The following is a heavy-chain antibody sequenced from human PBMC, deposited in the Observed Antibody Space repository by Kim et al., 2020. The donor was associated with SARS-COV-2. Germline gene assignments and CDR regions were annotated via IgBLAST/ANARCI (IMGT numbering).Heavy chain of an antibody. J-gene: IGHJ6*01. V-gene: IGHV3-11*05. CDR1: GFTFSDYY. Sequence: GGSLRLSCAASGFTFSDYYMTWIRQAPGKGLEWVSYISSSTSSSSYTNYADSVEGRFTISRDNAKNSLYLQMNRLRAEDTAVYYCARGEGSSLGYYY. D-gene: IGHD6-13*01. CDR3: ARGEGSSLGYYY. CDR2: ISSSTSSSSYT.